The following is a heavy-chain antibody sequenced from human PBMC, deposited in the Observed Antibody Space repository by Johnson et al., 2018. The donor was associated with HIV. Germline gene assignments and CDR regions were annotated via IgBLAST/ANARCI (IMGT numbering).Heavy chain of an antibody. V-gene: IGHV3-30*02. Sequence: QLVESGGGVVQPGGSLRLSCAAFGFTFSYYGMHWVRQAPGKGLEWVAFIRYDGDNKYYGDSVKGRFTISRDNSKDTLYLQMNGLRPEDTAVYYCAKDEAQTLASAGRDAFDFWGQGTAVTV. J-gene: IGHJ3*01. CDR2: IRYDGDNK. CDR1: GFTFSYYG. CDR3: AKDEAQTLASAGRDAFDF. D-gene: IGHD6-13*01.